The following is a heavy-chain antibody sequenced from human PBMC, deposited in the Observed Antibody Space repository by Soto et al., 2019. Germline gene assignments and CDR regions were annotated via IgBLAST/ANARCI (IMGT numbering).Heavy chain of an antibody. V-gene: IGHV4-59*01. CDR3: AREVVRGVTRYYYYGMDV. Sequence: SETLSLTCTVSGGSISSYYWSWIRQPPGKGLEWIGYIYYSGSTNYNPSLKSRVTISVDTPKNQLSLKLSSVTAADTAVYYCAREVVRGVTRYYYYGMDVWGQGTTVTSP. J-gene: IGHJ6*02. CDR2: IYYSGST. CDR1: GGSISSYY. D-gene: IGHD3-10*01.